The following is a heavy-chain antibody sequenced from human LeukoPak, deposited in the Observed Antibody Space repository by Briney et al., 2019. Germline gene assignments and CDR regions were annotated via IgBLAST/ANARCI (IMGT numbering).Heavy chain of an antibody. V-gene: IGHV4-30-2*01. J-gene: IGHJ5*02. Sequence: PSETLSLTCAVSGGSISSGGYSWSWIRQPPGKGLEWIGYIYHSGSTYYNPSLKSRVTISVDRSKNQFSLKLSSVTAADTAVYYCARDVFYDSSGYVVWFDPWGQGTLVTVSS. CDR2: IYHSGST. D-gene: IGHD3-22*01. CDR1: GGSISSGGYS. CDR3: ARDVFYDSSGYVVWFDP.